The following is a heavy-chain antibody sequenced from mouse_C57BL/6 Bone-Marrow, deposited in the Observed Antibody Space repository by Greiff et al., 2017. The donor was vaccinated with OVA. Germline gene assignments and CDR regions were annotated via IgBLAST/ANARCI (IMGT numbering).Heavy chain of an antibody. D-gene: IGHD2-2*01. Sequence: QVQLQQPGAELVKPGASVKMSCKASGYTFTSYWITWVKQRPGQGLEWIGDIYPGSGSTNYNEKFKSKATLTVDTSSSTAYMQLSSLTSEDSAVYYCALRGYYGYGAGPYLDYWGQGTTLTVSS. CDR3: ALRGYYGYGAGPYLDY. CDR1: GYTFTSYW. J-gene: IGHJ2*01. V-gene: IGHV1-55*01. CDR2: IYPGSGST.